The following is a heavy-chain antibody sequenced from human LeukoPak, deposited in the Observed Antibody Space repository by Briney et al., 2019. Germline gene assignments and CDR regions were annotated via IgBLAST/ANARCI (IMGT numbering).Heavy chain of an antibody. CDR3: ARDFGLRCSGGTCYSVYYYGMDV. V-gene: IGHV3-7*03. Sequence: GGSVRLSCSPSGFSFSIYVMYWVRHPPGEGREWVANIKQGGSEKNHVDSVKGRLTIYRDNAKNSLYLQMNSLRAEDTAVYYCARDFGLRCSGGTCYSVYYYGMDVWGKGTTVTVSS. D-gene: IGHD2-15*01. CDR1: GFSFSIYV. J-gene: IGHJ6*04. CDR2: IKQGGSEK.